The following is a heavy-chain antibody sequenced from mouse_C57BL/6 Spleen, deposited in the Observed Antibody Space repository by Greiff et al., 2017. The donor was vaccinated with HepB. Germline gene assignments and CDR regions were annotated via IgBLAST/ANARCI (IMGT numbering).Heavy chain of an antibody. CDR2: ISSGGSYT. Sequence: EVKLVESGGDLVKPGGSLKLSCAASGFTFSSYGMSWVRQTPDKRLEWVATISSGGSYTYYPDSVKGRFTISRDNAKNTLYLQMSSLKSEDTAMYYCARGSDYYAMDYWGQGTSVTVSS. V-gene: IGHV5-6*01. CDR3: ARGSDYYAMDY. CDR1: GFTFSSYG. J-gene: IGHJ4*01.